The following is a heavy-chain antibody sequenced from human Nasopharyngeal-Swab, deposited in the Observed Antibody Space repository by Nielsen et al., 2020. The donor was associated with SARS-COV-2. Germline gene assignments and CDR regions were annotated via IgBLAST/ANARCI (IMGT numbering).Heavy chain of an antibody. CDR2: IYYSGST. Sequence: GSLRLSCTVSGGSISSSSYYWGWIRQPPGKGLEWIGSIYYSGSTYYNPSLKSRVTISVDTSKNQFSLKLSSVTAADTAVYYCARVVVWSSWPYDYWGQGTLVTVSS. CDR3: ARVVVWSSWPYDY. J-gene: IGHJ4*02. V-gene: IGHV4-39*07. D-gene: IGHD6-13*01. CDR1: GGSISSSSYY.